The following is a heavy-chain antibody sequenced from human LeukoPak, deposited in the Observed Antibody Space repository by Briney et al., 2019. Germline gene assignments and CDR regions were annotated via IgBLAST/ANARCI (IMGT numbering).Heavy chain of an antibody. Sequence: SETLSLTCTVSGGSISSSDYSWGWIRQPPGEGLEWIGSIYFSGSTYYNPSLKSRVTISVDTSKNQFSLKLTSVTAADTAVYYCARHLYSGSYWGAGVSYWGQGTLVTVSS. V-gene: IGHV4-39*01. D-gene: IGHD1-26*01. CDR1: GGSISSSDYS. CDR3: ARHLYSGSYWGAGVSY. CDR2: IYFSGST. J-gene: IGHJ4*02.